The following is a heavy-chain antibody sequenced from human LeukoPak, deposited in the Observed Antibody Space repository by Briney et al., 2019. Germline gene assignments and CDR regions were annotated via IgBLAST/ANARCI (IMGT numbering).Heavy chain of an antibody. Sequence: GVSVSLPCAASGFTFSSYSMNWVRQAPGKGLEWVSYISSSSSTIYYADSVKGRFTISRDNAKNSLYLQMNRLRAEDTAVYYCARDVTSSRVGSPFDNWGQGTLVTVSS. D-gene: IGHD2-2*01. CDR2: ISSSSSTI. J-gene: IGHJ4*02. V-gene: IGHV3-48*01. CDR1: GFTFSSYS. CDR3: ARDVTSSRVGSPFDN.